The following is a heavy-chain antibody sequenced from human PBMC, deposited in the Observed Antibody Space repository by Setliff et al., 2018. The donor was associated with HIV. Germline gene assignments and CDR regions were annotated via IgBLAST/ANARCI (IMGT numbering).Heavy chain of an antibody. CDR2: IKRDGSQK. Sequence: ETLSLTCTVSGVSMSSSSYYWGWVRQAPGKGLEWVANIKRDGSQKYYVDSVKGRFTISRDNAKNSLYLQMNSLRAEDSAIYYCAKDLSKYDFWSGIESWGQGTLVTVSS. J-gene: IGHJ4*02. CDR3: AKDLSKYDFWSGIES. CDR1: GVSMSSSSYY. V-gene: IGHV3-7*01. D-gene: IGHD3-3*01.